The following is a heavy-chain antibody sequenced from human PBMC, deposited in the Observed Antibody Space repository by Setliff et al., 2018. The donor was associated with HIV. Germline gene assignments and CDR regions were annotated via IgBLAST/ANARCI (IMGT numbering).Heavy chain of an antibody. V-gene: IGHV1-3*01. D-gene: IGHD2-8*01. CDR3: ARVNDILLGYWVGYFDY. Sequence: GASVKVSCKASGYTFTSYAMHWVRQAPGQRLEWMGWINVGNGDTKFPQRFQGRVTITRDTSASIAYMELSSLTSEDTAVYYCARVNDILLGYWVGYFDYWGQGTLVTVSS. CDR1: GYTFTSYA. J-gene: IGHJ4*02. CDR2: INVGNGDT.